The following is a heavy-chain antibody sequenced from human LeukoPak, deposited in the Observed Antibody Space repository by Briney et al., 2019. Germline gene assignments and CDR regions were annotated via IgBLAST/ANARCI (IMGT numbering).Heavy chain of an antibody. Sequence: ASVKVSCKASGYTFTSYYMHWVRQAPGQGLEWMGIINPSGGSTSYAQKFQGRFTITRDTSISTAYMELNSLTSEDTAVYYCARAQPPAEGYYMDVWGKGTTVTVSS. J-gene: IGHJ6*03. CDR1: GYTFTSYY. CDR3: ARAQPPAEGYYMDV. V-gene: IGHV1-46*01. CDR2: INPSGGST.